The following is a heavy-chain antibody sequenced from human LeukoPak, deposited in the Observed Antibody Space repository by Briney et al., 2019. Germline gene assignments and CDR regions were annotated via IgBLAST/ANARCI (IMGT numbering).Heavy chain of an antibody. CDR2: FDPEDGET. V-gene: IGHV1-24*01. CDR3: ATTMYYDSSGYYYGRGWFDP. D-gene: IGHD3-22*01. CDR1: GYTLTELS. Sequence: ASVKVSCKVSGYTLTELSMHWVRQAPGKGLEWMGGFDPEDGETIYAQKFQGRVTMTEDTSTDAAYMELSSLRSEDTAVYYCATTMYYDSSGYYYGRGWFDPWGQGTLVTVSS. J-gene: IGHJ5*02.